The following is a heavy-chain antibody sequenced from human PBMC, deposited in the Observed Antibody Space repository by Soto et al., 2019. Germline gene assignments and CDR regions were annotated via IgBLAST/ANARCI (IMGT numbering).Heavy chain of an antibody. CDR3: ARDYGGNVFYYYYGMDV. Sequence: ASVKVSCKASGYTFTGYYMHWVRQAPGQGLEWMGWINPNSGGTNYAQKLQGWVTMTRDTSISTAYMELRSLRSDDTAVYYCARDYGGNVFYYYYGMDVWGQGTTVTVS. V-gene: IGHV1-2*04. D-gene: IGHD4-17*01. CDR1: GYTFTGYY. CDR2: INPNSGGT. J-gene: IGHJ6*02.